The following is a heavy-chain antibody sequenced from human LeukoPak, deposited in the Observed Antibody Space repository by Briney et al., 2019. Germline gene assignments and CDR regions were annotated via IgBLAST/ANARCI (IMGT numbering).Heavy chain of an antibody. CDR3: ARYYTSGSCPDY. V-gene: IGHV1-2*04. CDR2: INPNSGGT. CDR1: GYTFTGYQ. Sequence: ASVQVSCKASGYTFTGYQIHWVRQAPGQGLEWMGRINPNSGGTHYALKLRDWVSMTRDTTISTAYMKLSSLRSDDTAVYYCARYYTSGSCPDYWGQGTLVTVSS. D-gene: IGHD3-10*01. J-gene: IGHJ4*02.